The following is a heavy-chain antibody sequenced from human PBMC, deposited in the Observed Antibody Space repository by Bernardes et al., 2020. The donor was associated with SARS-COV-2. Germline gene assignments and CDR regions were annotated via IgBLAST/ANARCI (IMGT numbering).Heavy chain of an antibody. J-gene: IGHJ4*02. D-gene: IGHD7-27*01. Sequence: ASVKVSCKASGYTFISYAIHWVRQAPGQRLEWMGWINAGNGNTKYSQRFQGRVTITRDTSASTAYMQLSSLRSEDTAVYYCARLANWGYDYWGQGTLVTVSS. CDR3: ARLANWGYDY. CDR2: INAGNGNT. V-gene: IGHV1-3*01. CDR1: GYTFISYA.